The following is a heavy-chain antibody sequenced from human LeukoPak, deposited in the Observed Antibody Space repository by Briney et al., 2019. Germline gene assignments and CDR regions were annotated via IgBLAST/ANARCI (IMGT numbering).Heavy chain of an antibody. D-gene: IGHD2-2*01. Sequence: ASVKVSCKASGYTFTGYYMHWVRQAPGQGLEWMGWINPNSGGTNYAQKFQGRVTMTRDTSISTAYMELSRLRSDDTAVYYWARVRCSSTSCYNWFDPWGQGTLVTVSS. V-gene: IGHV1-2*02. CDR3: ARVRCSSTSCYNWFDP. CDR1: GYTFTGYY. J-gene: IGHJ5*02. CDR2: INPNSGGT.